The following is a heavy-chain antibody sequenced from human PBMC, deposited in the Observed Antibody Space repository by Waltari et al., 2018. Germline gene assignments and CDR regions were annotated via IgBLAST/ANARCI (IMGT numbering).Heavy chain of an antibody. CDR3: VTALGDRSSASRPFDV. Sequence: EVQLLQSGTELKKPGSTVKISCQVSGYRFTDYYIHWVQQAPGKGPQWMGLVDPEDRETRYAERFQGRVTITADTSTETAFMELSSLTSDDTAVYYCVTALGDRSSASRPFDVWGLGTLITVSS. CDR2: VDPEDRET. CDR1: GYRFTDYY. D-gene: IGHD3-10*01. V-gene: IGHV1-69-2*01. J-gene: IGHJ3*01.